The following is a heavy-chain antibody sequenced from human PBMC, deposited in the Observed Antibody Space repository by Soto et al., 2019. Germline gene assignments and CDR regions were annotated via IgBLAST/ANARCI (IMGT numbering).Heavy chain of an antibody. Sequence: GGSLRLSCAASGFTFSSYAMHWVRQAPGKGLEWVAVISYDGSNKYYADSVKGRFTISRDNSKNTLYLQMNSLRAEDTAVYYCARDSGGIAVAGKTGEGNSRAYYFDYWGQGTLVTVSS. D-gene: IGHD6-19*01. CDR1: GFTFSSYA. J-gene: IGHJ4*02. V-gene: IGHV3-30-3*01. CDR2: ISYDGSNK. CDR3: ARDSGGIAVAGKTGEGNSRAYYFDY.